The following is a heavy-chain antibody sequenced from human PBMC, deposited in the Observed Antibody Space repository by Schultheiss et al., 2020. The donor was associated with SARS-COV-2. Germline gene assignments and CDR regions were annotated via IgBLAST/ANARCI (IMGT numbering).Heavy chain of an antibody. CDR2: ISYDGSNN. J-gene: IGHJ4*02. CDR3: ARVVAAAAY. Sequence: GGSLRLSCAASGFTFSSYGMHWVRQAPGKGLEWVAVISYDGSNNYYADSVKGRFTISRDNSKNTLYLQMNSLRAEDTAVFYCARVVAAAAYWGQGTLVTVSS. V-gene: IGHV3-30*03. D-gene: IGHD6-13*01. CDR1: GFTFSSYG.